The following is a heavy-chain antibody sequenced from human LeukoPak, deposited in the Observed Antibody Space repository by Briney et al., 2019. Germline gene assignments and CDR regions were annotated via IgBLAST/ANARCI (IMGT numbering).Heavy chain of an antibody. CDR1: GGSISSGGYS. CDR2: IYHSGST. V-gene: IGHV4-30-2*01. Sequence: PSQTLSLTCAVSGGSISSGGYSWIWIRQPPGKGLEWIGYIYHSGSTYHTPSLKSRVTISVDRSKNQFSLKLSSVTAADTAVFYCARGYDYVWDWGQGTLVTVSS. CDR3: ARGYDYVWD. D-gene: IGHD3-16*01. J-gene: IGHJ4*02.